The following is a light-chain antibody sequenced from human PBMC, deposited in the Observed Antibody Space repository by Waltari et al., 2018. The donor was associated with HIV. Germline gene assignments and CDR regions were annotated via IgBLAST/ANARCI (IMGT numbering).Light chain of an antibody. V-gene: IGKV1-39*01. CDR3: QQSFSRVT. J-gene: IGKJ3*01. CDR1: QSISTY. CDR2: AAS. Sequence: DIQLTQSPSSLSASLGDKAVITCRASQSISTYVNWYQQKPGRAPNLLIYAASTLQSGVPSRFSGGASGTDFTLTISGLQVEDFATYYCQQSFSRVTFGPGTKVYV.